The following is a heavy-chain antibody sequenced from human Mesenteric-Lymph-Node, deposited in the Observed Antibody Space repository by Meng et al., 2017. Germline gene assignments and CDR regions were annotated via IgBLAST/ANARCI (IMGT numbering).Heavy chain of an antibody. CDR3: ARDLGSSSSWYPVGSQPGYYGMDV. J-gene: IGHJ6*02. CDR1: GFTFSSYW. CDR2: INSDGSST. V-gene: IGHV3-74*01. D-gene: IGHD6-13*01. Sequence: GESLKISCAASGFTFSSYWMHWVRQAPGKGLVWVSRINSDGSSTSYADSVKGRFTISRDNAKNTLYLQMNSLRAEDTAVYYCARDLGSSSSWYPVGSQPGYYGMDVWGQGTTVTVSS.